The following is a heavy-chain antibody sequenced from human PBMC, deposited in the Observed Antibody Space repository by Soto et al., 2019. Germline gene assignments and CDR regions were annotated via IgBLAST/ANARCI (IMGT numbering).Heavy chain of an antibody. V-gene: IGHV1-18*01. J-gene: IGHJ3*02. CDR2: ISAYNGNT. CDR3: ARDDLAQGDAFDI. CDR1: GYTFTSYA. Sequence: ASVKVSCKASGYTFTSYAMHWVRQAPGQGLEWMGWISAYNGNTNYAQKLQGRVTMTTDTSTSTAYMELRSLRSDDTAVYYCARDDLAQGDAFDIWGQGTMVTVSS.